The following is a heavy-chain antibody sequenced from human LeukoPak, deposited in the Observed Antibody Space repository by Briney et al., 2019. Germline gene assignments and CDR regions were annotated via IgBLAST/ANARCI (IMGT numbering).Heavy chain of an antibody. CDR1: GYIFTGYY. Sequence: GASVKVSCKASGYIFTGYYIHWVRQTPGQGLEWMGWINPKSGGADSAQKFQGRVTMTTDTSTSTAYMELRSLRSDDTAVYYCARDHAAGWELPLNWFDPWGQGTLVTVSS. J-gene: IGHJ5*02. V-gene: IGHV1-2*02. CDR3: ARDHAAGWELPLNWFDP. D-gene: IGHD4-23*01. CDR2: INPKSGGA.